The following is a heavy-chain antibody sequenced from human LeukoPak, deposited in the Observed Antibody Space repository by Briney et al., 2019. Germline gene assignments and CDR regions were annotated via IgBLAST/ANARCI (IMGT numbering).Heavy chain of an antibody. V-gene: IGHV1-18*01. J-gene: IGHJ3*02. CDR3: ARDLPPFAHYYDSSGYAFDI. CDR1: GGTFSSYA. CDR2: ISAYNGNT. Sequence: ASVKVSCKASGGTFSSYAISWVRQAPGQGLEWMGWISAYNGNTNYAQKLQGRVTMTRDTSTSTVYMELSSLRSEDTAVYYCARDLPPFAHYYDSSGYAFDIWGQGTMVTVSS. D-gene: IGHD3-22*01.